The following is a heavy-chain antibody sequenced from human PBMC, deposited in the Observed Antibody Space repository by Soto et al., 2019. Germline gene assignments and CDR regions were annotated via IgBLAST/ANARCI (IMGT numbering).Heavy chain of an antibody. J-gene: IGHJ4*02. CDR2: INQVGNEK. D-gene: IGHD3-3*01. CDR1: GFTFSSYA. V-gene: IGHV3-7*01. CDR3: ATDYEGY. Sequence: PGGSLRLSCAASGFTFSSYAMSWVRQAPGKGLEWVANINQVGNEKYYVDSVKGRFTISRDNAKKSLYLQMDSLRADDTAVYCCATDYEGYWGQGTLVTVSS.